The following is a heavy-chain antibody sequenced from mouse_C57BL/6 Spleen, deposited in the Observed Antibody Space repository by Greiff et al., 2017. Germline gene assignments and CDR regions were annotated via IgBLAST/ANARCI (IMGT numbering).Heavy chain of an antibody. CDR2: INPNYGTT. V-gene: IGHV1-39*01. Sequence: VQLQQSGPELVKPGASVKISCKASGYSFTDYNMNWVKQSNGKSLEWIGVINPNYGTTSYNQKFKGKATLTVDQSSSTAYMQLNSLTSEDSAVYYCAVASGSSYNYAMDYWGQGTSVTVSS. J-gene: IGHJ4*01. D-gene: IGHD1-1*01. CDR1: GYSFTDYN. CDR3: AVASGSSYNYAMDY.